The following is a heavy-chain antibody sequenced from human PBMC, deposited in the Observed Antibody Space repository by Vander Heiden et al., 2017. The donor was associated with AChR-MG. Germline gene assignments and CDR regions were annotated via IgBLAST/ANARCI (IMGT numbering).Heavy chain of an antibody. J-gene: IGHJ4*02. CDR1: GFPFSSYG. CDR3: AKSGIAVAGTES. CDR2: ISYDGSNK. D-gene: IGHD6-19*01. Sequence: QVQLVESAGGVVQPGRSRRLACSASGFPFSSYGMHWVRQAPGKGLEWVAVISYDGSNKYYADSVKGRYTISRDNSKNTLYLQMNSLRAEDTAVYYCAKSGIAVAGTESWGEGPLVTVSS. V-gene: IGHV3-30*18.